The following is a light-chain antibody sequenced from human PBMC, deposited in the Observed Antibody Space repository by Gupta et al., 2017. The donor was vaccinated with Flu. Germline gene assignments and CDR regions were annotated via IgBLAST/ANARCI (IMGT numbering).Light chain of an antibody. Sequence: SYELTQPPSVSVSPGQTASITCSGDKLGDRYACWYQQKPGQSPVLVIYEDTKRPSEIPERFSGSNSGNTATLTISGTQAMDEADYYCQAWDSNTDVVFGGGTKLTVL. V-gene: IGLV3-1*01. CDR2: EDT. CDR1: KLGDRY. CDR3: QAWDSNTDVV. J-gene: IGLJ2*01.